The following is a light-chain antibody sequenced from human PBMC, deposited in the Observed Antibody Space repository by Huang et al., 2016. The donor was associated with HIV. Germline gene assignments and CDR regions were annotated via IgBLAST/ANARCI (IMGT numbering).Light chain of an antibody. J-gene: IGKJ5*01. CDR1: QSVSSSY. V-gene: IGKV3-20*01. CDR3: QQYGGSPIT. CDR2: GAS. Sequence: EIVLTQSPGTLSLFPGERATLSCRASQSVSSSYLAWYQQKPGQAPRLLIYGASNVATVIPAMFSGIGSGTDFTLTISRVEPEDFAVYYCQQYGGSPITFGQGTRLEIK.